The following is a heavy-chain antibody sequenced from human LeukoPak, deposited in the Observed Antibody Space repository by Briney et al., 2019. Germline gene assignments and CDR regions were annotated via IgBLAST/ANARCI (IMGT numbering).Heavy chain of an antibody. CDR3: ARDHRDGAVAALYWYFDL. Sequence: SETLSLTCTVSGGSISSYYWSWIRQPPAKGLEWIGYIYYSGSTNYNPSLKSRVTISVDTSKNQFSLKLSSVTAADTVVYYCARDHRDGAVAALYWYFDLWGRGTLVTVSS. CDR2: IYYSGST. V-gene: IGHV4-59*01. CDR1: GGSISSYY. D-gene: IGHD6-19*01. J-gene: IGHJ2*01.